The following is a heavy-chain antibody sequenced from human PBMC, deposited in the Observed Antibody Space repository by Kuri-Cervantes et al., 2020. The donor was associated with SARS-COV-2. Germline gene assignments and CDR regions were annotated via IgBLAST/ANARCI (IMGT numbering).Heavy chain of an antibody. CDR2: ISSSSSYI. CDR3: ARRCRVLDDGDAFDI. Sequence: GESLKISCAASGFTFSSYSMNWVRQAPGKELEWVSSISSSSSYIYYADSVKGRFTISRDNAKNSLYLQMNSLRAEDTAVYYCARRCRVLDDGDAFDIWGQGTMVTVSS. D-gene: IGHD3-16*01. J-gene: IGHJ3*02. V-gene: IGHV3-21*01. CDR1: GFTFSSYS.